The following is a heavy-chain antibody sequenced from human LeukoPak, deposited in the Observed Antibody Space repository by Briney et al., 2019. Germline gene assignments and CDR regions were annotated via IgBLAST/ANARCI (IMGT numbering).Heavy chain of an antibody. Sequence: ASVKVSCKASGYTFTTYYMQWVRQAPGQGLEWMGVINPSGGSTSYAQKFQDRVTMTRDTSTSTVYMDLSSLRSEDTAVYYCASLNWGSGWVSDYWGQGTLVTVSS. CDR3: ASLNWGSGWVSDY. D-gene: IGHD7-27*01. CDR2: INPSGGST. J-gene: IGHJ4*02. CDR1: GYTFTTYY. V-gene: IGHV1-46*01.